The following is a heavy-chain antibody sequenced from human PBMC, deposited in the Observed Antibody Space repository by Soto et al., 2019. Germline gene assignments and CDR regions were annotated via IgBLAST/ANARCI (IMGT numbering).Heavy chain of an antibody. J-gene: IGHJ5*02. CDR2: INPSGGST. Sequence: GASVKVSCKASGYTFTSYYMHWVRQAPGQGLEWMGIINPSGGSTSYAQKFQGRVTMTRDTSTSTVYMELSSLRSEDTAVYYCARGVSDIVVVTAISEYNWFDPWGQGTLVTVSS. CDR3: ARGVSDIVVVTAISEYNWFDP. CDR1: GYTFTSYY. V-gene: IGHV1-46*01. D-gene: IGHD2-21*02.